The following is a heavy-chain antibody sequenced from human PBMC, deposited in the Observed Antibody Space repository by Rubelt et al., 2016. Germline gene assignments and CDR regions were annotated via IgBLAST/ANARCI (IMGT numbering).Heavy chain of an antibody. CDR3: ARSYYESSGLDY. CDR2: MYHSGST. Sequence: QVQLQESGPGLVKPSGTLSLTCAVSGGSISSSNWWSWVRQPPGKGLEWIGEMYHSGSTNYSPSLKSRLTISVDKSKNQFSLRLSSVTAADTAVYYCARSYYESSGLDYWGQGTLVTVSS. J-gene: IGHJ4*02. D-gene: IGHD3-22*01. CDR1: GGSISSSNW. V-gene: IGHV4-4*02.